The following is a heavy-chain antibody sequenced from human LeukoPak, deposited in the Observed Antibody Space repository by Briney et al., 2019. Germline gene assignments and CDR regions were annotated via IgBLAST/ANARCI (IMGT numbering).Heavy chain of an antibody. J-gene: IGHJ4*02. CDR3: AKGGPIVLMVYSGN. V-gene: IGHV3-20*04. CDR1: GFTFDDYG. Sequence: GGSLRLSCAASGFTFDDYGMSWVRQAPGKGLEWVSGINWNGGSTGYADSVKGRFTISRDNSKNTLYLQMNSLRAEDTAVYYCAKGGPIVLMVYSGNWGQGTLVTVSS. D-gene: IGHD2-8*01. CDR2: INWNGGST.